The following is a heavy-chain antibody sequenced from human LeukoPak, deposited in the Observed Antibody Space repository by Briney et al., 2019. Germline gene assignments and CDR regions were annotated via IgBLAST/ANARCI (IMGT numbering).Heavy chain of an antibody. V-gene: IGHV4-59*01. CDR1: GGSITSYY. CDR3: ARGPNSKYFDY. Sequence: SETLSLTCTVSGGSITSYYWSWIRQPPGKGLEWIGYIYYSGSTNYNPSLKSRVTISLDTSKNQFSLKLSSVTAADTAVYYCARGPNSKYFDYWAQGTLVTVSS. J-gene: IGHJ4*02. CDR2: IYYSGST.